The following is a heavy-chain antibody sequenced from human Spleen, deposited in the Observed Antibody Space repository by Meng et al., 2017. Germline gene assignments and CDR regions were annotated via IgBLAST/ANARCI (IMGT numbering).Heavy chain of an antibody. Sequence: ASVKVSCKASGYTFTSYAMNWVRQAPGQGLEWMGWINTNTGNPTYAQGFTGRFVFSLDTSVSTAYLQISSLKAEDTAVYYCARTGLYRSDGSCYEVRFDYWGQGTLVTVSS. CDR1: GYTFTSYA. CDR2: INTNTGNP. D-gene: IGHD2-15*01. V-gene: IGHV7-4-1*02. CDR3: ARTGLYRSDGSCYEVRFDY. J-gene: IGHJ4*02.